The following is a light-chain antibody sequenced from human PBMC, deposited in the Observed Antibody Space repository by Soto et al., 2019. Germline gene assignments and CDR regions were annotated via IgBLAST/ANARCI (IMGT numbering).Light chain of an antibody. V-gene: IGLV2-8*01. CDR3: SSYSGINTYV. J-gene: IGLJ1*01. Sequence: QSVLPQPPSASGSPGQSVTISCTGTRRDVGGYIYVSWYQHHPGKAPKLMIYEASKRPSGVPDRFSGSKSGNTASLTVSGLQAEDEAEYYCSSYSGINTYVFVPGTMVNVL. CDR1: RRDVGGYIY. CDR2: EAS.